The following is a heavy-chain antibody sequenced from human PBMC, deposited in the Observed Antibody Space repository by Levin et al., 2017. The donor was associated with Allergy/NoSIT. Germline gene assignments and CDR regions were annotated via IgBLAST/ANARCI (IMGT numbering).Heavy chain of an antibody. V-gene: IGHV3-30*04. D-gene: IGHD2-15*01. J-gene: IGHJ4*02. CDR3: ARDRAVLGYCGGRYCRDAGGTLDF. CDR1: GFSFSSYA. Sequence: GGSLRLSCAASGFSFSSYAMHWVRQAPGKGLEWLALISYDGSNKYYAESVKGRFTISRDNSRNTLFLQMNSLRAEDTAVYSCARDRAVLGYCGGRYCRDAGGTLDFWGQGALVTVSS. CDR2: ISYDGSNK.